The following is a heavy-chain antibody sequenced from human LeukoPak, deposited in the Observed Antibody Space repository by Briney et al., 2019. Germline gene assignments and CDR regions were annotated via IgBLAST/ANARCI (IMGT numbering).Heavy chain of an antibody. D-gene: IGHD2-2*01. V-gene: IGHV1-46*01. CDR1: GYTFTSHC. J-gene: IGHJ6*03. CDR3: ARGYCSSTSCFLYYYYMDV. CDR2: INPSGGST. Sequence: ASVKVSCKASGYTFTSHCMHWVRQAPGQGLEWMGIINPSGGSTSYAPKFQGRVTMTRDTSTSTVYMELSSLRSEDTAVYYCARGYCSSTSCFLYYYYMDVWGKGTTVTVSS.